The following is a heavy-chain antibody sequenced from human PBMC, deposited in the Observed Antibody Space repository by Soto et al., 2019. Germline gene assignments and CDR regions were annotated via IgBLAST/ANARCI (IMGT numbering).Heavy chain of an antibody. D-gene: IGHD3-10*01. Sequence: EVQLVESGGGLVQPGRSLRLSCIASGFNFNDHGMHWVRQAPGKGLEWVSGITWNSDGTGYADSVKGRFTISRDNAKNSLYLQMNSLRAEDTALYYCAKEDSGFSGYMDVWGKGTTVTVSS. CDR2: ITWNSDGT. J-gene: IGHJ6*03. CDR3: AKEDSGFSGYMDV. V-gene: IGHV3-9*01. CDR1: GFNFNDHG.